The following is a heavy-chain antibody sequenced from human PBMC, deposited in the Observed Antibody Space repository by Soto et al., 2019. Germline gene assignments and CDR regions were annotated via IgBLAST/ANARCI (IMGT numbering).Heavy chain of an antibody. J-gene: IGHJ6*03. V-gene: IGHV1-8*02. CDR1: GGTFSSYA. D-gene: IGHD2-2*03. Sequence: ASVKVSCKASGGTFSSYAISWVRQATGQGLEWMGWIIPNSGNTGYAQKFQGRVTMTRNTSISTAYMELSSLRSEDTAVYYCARDGYCSSTSCYAAGGYYYYYMDVWGKGTTVTVSS. CDR2: IIPNSGNT. CDR3: ARDGYCSSTSCYAAGGYYYYYMDV.